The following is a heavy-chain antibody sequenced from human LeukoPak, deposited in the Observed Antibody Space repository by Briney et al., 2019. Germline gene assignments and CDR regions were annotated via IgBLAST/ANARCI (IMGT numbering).Heavy chain of an antibody. V-gene: IGHV4-31*03. J-gene: IGHJ4*02. Sequence: SETLSLTCTVSGGSISSGGYYWSWIRQHPGKGLEWIGYIYYSGSTYYNPSLKSRVTISVDTSKNQFSLKLSSVTAADTAVYFCARVGSYSYGGIDYWGQGTLVTVSS. CDR1: GGSISSGGYY. CDR3: ARVGSYSYGGIDY. D-gene: IGHD5-18*01. CDR2: IYYSGST.